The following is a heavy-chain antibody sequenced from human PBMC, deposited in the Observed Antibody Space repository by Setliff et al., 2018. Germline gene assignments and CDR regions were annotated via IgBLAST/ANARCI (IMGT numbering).Heavy chain of an antibody. Sequence: PSETLSLTCTVSGGPFSGASIWSWIRQPPGKGLEFIGYVYHSGTAKYDPSLGSRAIMSVDASKNEISLKLKSVTAADTAVYYCAKGGTYCYFDFWGQGALVTVSS. CDR3: AKGGTYCYFDF. D-gene: IGHD1-1*01. CDR2: VYHSGTA. J-gene: IGHJ4*02. CDR1: GGPFSGAS. V-gene: IGHV4-59*01.